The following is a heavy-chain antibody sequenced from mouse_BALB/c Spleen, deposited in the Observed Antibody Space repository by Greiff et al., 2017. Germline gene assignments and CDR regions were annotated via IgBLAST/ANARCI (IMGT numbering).Heavy chain of an antibody. V-gene: IGHV2-3*01. CDR2: IWGDGST. J-gene: IGHJ4*01. Sequence: VQLVESGPGLVAPSQSLSITCTVSGFSLTSYGVSWVRQPPGKGLEWLGVIWGDGSTNYHSALISRLSISKDNSKSQVFLKLNSLQTDDTATYYCAKPGIYYYGSSYVGGAMDYWGQGTSVTVSS. CDR3: AKPGIYYYGSSYVGGAMDY. D-gene: IGHD1-1*01. CDR1: GFSLTSYG.